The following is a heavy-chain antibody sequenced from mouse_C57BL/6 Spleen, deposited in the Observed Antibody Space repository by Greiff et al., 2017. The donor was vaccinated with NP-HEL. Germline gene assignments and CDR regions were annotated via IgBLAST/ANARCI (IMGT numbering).Heavy chain of an antibody. V-gene: IGHV1-15*01. CDR3: TRWRLTTLPWYFDV. CDR1: GYTFTDYE. Sequence: QVPLQQSGAELVRPGASVTLSCKASGYTFTDYEMHWVKQTPVHGLDWIGAIDPETGGTAYNQKFKGKAILTADKSSSTAYMELRSLTYEDSAVYDCTRWRLTTLPWYFDVWGTGTTVTVSS. J-gene: IGHJ1*03. CDR2: IDPETGGT. D-gene: IGHD1-1*01.